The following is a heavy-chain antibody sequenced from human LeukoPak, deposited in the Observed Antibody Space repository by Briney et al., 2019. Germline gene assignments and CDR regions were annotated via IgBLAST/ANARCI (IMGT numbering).Heavy chain of an antibody. J-gene: IGHJ6*03. CDR2: INTNTGNP. CDR1: GYTFTSYA. D-gene: IGHD5-24*01. Sequence: ASGKVSCKASGYTFTSYAMNWVRQAPGQGLEWMGWINTNTGNPTYAQGFTGRFVFSLDTSVSTAYLQISSLKAEDTAVYYCARILQDTDGYPSADYYMDVWGKGTTVTVSS. CDR3: ARILQDTDGYPSADYYMDV. V-gene: IGHV7-4-1*02.